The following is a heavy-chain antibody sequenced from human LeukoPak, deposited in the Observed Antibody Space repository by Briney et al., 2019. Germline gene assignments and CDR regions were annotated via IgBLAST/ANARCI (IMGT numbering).Heavy chain of an antibody. CDR3: ATDGNFDL. CDR1: GVSISTYS. J-gene: IGHJ2*01. Sequence: PSETLSLTCTVSGVSISTYSWSWIRQPPGKGLEWIGHISYSGSTSYNPSLRSRVTISVDTSKNQFSLKLSSVTAADTAVYYCATDGNFDLWGRGTLVTVSS. V-gene: IGHV4-59*01. CDR2: ISYSGST. D-gene: IGHD1-26*01.